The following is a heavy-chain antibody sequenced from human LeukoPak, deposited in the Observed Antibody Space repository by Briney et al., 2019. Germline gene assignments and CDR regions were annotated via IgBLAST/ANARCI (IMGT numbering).Heavy chain of an antibody. D-gene: IGHD2-8*01. V-gene: IGHV3-20*04. CDR3: ARGVDCTNGVCFDAFDI. Sequence: GGSLRLSCAASGFTFSTYGMHWVRQAPGKGLEWVSGINWNGGSTGYADSVKGRFTISRDNAKNSLYLQMNSLRAEDTALYYCARGVDCTNGVCFDAFDIWGQGTMVTVSS. J-gene: IGHJ3*02. CDR2: INWNGGST. CDR1: GFTFSTYG.